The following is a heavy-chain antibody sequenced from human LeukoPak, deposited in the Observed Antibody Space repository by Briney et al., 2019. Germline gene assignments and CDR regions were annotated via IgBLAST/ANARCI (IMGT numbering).Heavy chain of an antibody. D-gene: IGHD3-22*01. J-gene: IGHJ4*02. V-gene: IGHV4-59*01. CDR2: IYYSGST. Sequence: SETLSLTCTVSGGSIGSYYYWTWIRPPPRNGLEWIGNIYYSGSTRYNPSLKSRVTISVDTSKNQFSLKLSSVTVADTAVYYCARWYYDGSGYRYLDHWGQGSLVTVSS. CDR3: ARWYYDGSGYRYLDH. CDR1: GGSIGSYY.